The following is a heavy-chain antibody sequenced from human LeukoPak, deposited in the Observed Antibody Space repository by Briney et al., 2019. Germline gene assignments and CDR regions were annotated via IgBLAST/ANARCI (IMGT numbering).Heavy chain of an antibody. CDR1: GFTFSSYG. Sequence: GRSLRLSCVGSGFTFSSYGMHWVRQAPGKGLEWMTLIWSDGANNFYADSVKGRFTISRDNSKNTLYLQMNDLRAEDTAVYYCAAARNDRSAYLNYWGQGTLVTVSS. D-gene: IGHD3-22*01. CDR3: AAARNDRSAYLNY. J-gene: IGHJ4*02. CDR2: IWSDGANN. V-gene: IGHV3-33*01.